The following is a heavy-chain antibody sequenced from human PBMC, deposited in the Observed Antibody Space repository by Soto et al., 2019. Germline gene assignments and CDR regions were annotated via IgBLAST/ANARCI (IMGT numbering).Heavy chain of an antibody. CDR3: TRVGGYYGDYPNFDY. CDR2: IYYTGST. V-gene: IGHV4-59*01. Sequence: LSLTCTVSGSSISPYYWSWIRQPPGKGLKWIGYIYYTGSTKYNPSLKSRVTLSLGTSRNQLSLKLSSVTAADTAVYYCTRVGGYYGDYPNFDYWGPGTLVTVSS. D-gene: IGHD4-17*01. CDR1: GSSISPYY. J-gene: IGHJ4*02.